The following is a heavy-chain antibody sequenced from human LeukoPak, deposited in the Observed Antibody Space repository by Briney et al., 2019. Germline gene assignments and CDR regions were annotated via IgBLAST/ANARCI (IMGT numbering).Heavy chain of an antibody. CDR3: ARESSGSFDYGGNPAFDY. Sequence: GGSLRLSCAASGFTFSSYGMHWVRQAPGKGLEWVAVIWYDGSNKHYADSVKGRFTISRDNSKNTLYLQMNSLRAEDTAVYYCARESSGSFDYGGNPAFDYWGQGTLVTVSS. V-gene: IGHV3-33*01. CDR2: IWYDGSNK. D-gene: IGHD4-23*01. CDR1: GFTFSSYG. J-gene: IGHJ4*02.